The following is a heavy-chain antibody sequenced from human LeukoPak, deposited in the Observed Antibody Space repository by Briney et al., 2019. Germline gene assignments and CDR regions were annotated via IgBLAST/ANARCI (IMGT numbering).Heavy chain of an antibody. V-gene: IGHV3-53*01. J-gene: IGHJ4*02. CDR3: ARAMGMGGYYYDY. CDR2: IYSGGST. D-gene: IGHD3-22*01. CDR1: GFTVSSNY. Sequence: PGGSLRLSCAASGFTVSSNYMSWVRQAPGKRLEWVSVIYSGGSTYYADSVKGRFTISRDNSKNTLYLQMNSLRAEDTAVYYCARAMGMGGYYYDYWGQGTLVTVSS.